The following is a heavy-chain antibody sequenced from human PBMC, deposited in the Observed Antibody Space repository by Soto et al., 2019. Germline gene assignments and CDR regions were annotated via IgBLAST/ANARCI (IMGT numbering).Heavy chain of an antibody. Sequence: GGSLRLSCAASGFTFSSYAMSWGRQAPGKGLEWVSAISGSGGSTYYADSVKGRFTISRDNSKNTLYLQMNSLRAEDTAVYYCAKDHPRSSGPGDFQHWGQGTLVTAPQ. V-gene: IGHV3-23*01. D-gene: IGHD6-19*01. J-gene: IGHJ1*01. CDR1: GFTFSSYA. CDR2: ISGSGGST. CDR3: AKDHPRSSGPGDFQH.